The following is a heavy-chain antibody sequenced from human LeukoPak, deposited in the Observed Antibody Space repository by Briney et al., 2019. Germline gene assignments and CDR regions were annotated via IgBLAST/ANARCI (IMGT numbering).Heavy chain of an antibody. J-gene: IGHJ5*02. D-gene: IGHD6-13*01. V-gene: IGHV4-34*01. CDR1: GGSFSGYY. CDR3: ARGGWESSSWYSPRTYINGFDP. CDR2: TNHSGST. Sequence: SETLSLTCAVYGGSFSGYYWSWIRQPPGKGLEWIGETNHSGSTNYNPSLKSRVTISVDKSKNQFSLKLSSVTAADTAVYYCARGGWESSSWYSPRTYINGFDPWGQGTLVTVSS.